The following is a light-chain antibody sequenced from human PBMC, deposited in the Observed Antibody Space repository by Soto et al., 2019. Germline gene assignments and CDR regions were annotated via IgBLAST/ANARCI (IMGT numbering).Light chain of an antibody. J-gene: IGLJ3*02. Sequence: QSVLTQPPSVSGAPGQRVTISGTGSSSNIGAGYDVHWYQQLPGTAPTLLISGNSNRPSGVPDRFSGSKSGTSASLAIPGLQAEDEADYYCQSYDSSLSGSVFGGGTELTVL. V-gene: IGLV1-40*01. CDR1: SSNIGAGYD. CDR2: GNS. CDR3: QSYDSSLSGSV.